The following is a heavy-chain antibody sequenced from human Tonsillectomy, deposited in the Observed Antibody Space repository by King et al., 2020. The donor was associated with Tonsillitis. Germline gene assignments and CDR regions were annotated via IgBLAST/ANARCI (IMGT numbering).Heavy chain of an antibody. Sequence: QLQESGPGLVKPSETLSLTCTVSGGSISSYYWSWIRQPPGKGLEWIGYIYYSGSTNYNPSLTSRVTISVDTSKNQFSLKLRSVTAAETAVYYCARDFLIGGASWFDPWGQGTLVTVSS. CDR1: GGSISSYY. V-gene: IGHV4-59*01. CDR3: ARDFLIGGASWFDP. D-gene: IGHD3-10*01. J-gene: IGHJ5*02. CDR2: IYYSGST.